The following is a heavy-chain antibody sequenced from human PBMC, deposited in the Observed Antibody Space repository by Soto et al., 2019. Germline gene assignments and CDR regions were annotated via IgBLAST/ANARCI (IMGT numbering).Heavy chain of an antibody. Sequence: EVQLLESGGGLVQPGGSLRLSCTASGFTFSSYAMSWVRQAPGKELEWVSTISGNSGKTNYAESVKGRFSISRDNSKNTVHLQLDSLRAEDTAVYFCAKLGFVLMELYYFHQWGHGTLVTGSS. D-gene: IGHD2-8*01. V-gene: IGHV3-23*01. CDR1: GFTFSSYA. J-gene: IGHJ4*01. CDR3: AKLGFVLMELYYFHQ. CDR2: ISGNSGKT.